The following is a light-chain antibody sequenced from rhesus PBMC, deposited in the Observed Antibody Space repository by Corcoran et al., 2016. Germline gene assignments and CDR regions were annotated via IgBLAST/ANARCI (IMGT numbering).Light chain of an antibody. CDR1: QRVSSR. CDR3: QQGDTWPPLT. V-gene: IGKV3-17*03. J-gene: IGKJ4*01. CDR2: DGS. Sequence: EIVLTQSPATLSLSPGERATLSCRASQRVSSRLAWYQQKPGQAPRLLIYDGSRRATGIPGRFSGSGSGTEYSLTISSLEPEDVGVYYCQQGDTWPPLTFGGGTKVEIK.